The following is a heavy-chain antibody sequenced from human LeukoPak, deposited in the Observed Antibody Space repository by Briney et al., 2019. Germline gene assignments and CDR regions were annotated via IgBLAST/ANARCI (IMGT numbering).Heavy chain of an antibody. J-gene: IGHJ4*02. Sequence: PGGSLRLSCAASGFTLSSYWMAWFRQAPGKGLEWVANIRQDGSEKFYVDSVRGRFTISRDNAKNSLYLQMNSLRAEDTAVYYCAKVGSTSWFLDYWGQGTLVTVSS. CDR3: AKVGSTSWFLDY. CDR1: GFTLSSYW. CDR2: IRQDGSEK. D-gene: IGHD2-2*01. V-gene: IGHV3-7*01.